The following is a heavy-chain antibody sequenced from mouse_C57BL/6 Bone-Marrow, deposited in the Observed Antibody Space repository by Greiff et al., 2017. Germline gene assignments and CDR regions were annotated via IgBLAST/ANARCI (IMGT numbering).Heavy chain of an antibody. Sequence: EVMLVESGGDLVKPGGSLKLSCAASGFTFSSYGMSWVRQTPDKRLEWVATISSGGSYTYYPDSVKGRFTISRDNAKNTLYLQMSSLKSEDTAMYYCARQLLFAYWGQGTLVTVSA. CDR3: ARQLLFAY. CDR2: ISSGGSYT. V-gene: IGHV5-6*01. J-gene: IGHJ3*01. CDR1: GFTFSSYG.